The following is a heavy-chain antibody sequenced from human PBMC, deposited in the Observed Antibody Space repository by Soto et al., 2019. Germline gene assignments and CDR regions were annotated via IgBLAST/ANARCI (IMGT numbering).Heavy chain of an antibody. Sequence: QVQLVQSGAEVKKPGASVKVSCKASGYTFTGYYMHWVRQAPGQGLEWMGWINPNSGDTNYAQKFKGWVTMTRDTSISTAYMELSRLRADDTAVYYCAREGSGSYDSWGQGTLVTVSS. CDR2: INPNSGDT. CDR1: GYTFTGYY. V-gene: IGHV1-2*04. J-gene: IGHJ5*01. D-gene: IGHD1-26*01. CDR3: AREGSGSYDS.